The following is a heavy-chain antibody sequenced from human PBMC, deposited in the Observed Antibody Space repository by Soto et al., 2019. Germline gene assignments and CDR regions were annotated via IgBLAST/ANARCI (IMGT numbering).Heavy chain of an antibody. J-gene: IGHJ5*02. CDR2: IYYSXST. CDR1: SGSITSYY. CDR3: ARVGGINSFDP. V-gene: IGHV4-59*12. D-gene: IGHD3-16*01. Sequence: PXXTLSLTCTVSSGSITSYYWSWIRQPPGKGLEWIAXIYYSXSTYYKPSLKXXVTISVDTXKNHLSLKLSSVNAADTDVYYCARVGGINSFDPWGQGTMVTVYS.